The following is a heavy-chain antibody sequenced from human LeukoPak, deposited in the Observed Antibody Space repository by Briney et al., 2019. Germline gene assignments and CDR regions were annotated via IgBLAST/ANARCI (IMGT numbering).Heavy chain of an antibody. Sequence: PGGSLRLSCAACGFTFSSYAMSWVRQAPGKGLEWVSAISGSGGSTYYADSVKGRFTISRDNSKNTLYLQMNSPRAEDTAVYYCAKGVGYYYDSSGYHDAFDIWGQGTMVTVSS. CDR1: GFTFSSYA. J-gene: IGHJ3*02. V-gene: IGHV3-23*01. CDR2: ISGSGGST. CDR3: AKGVGYYYDSSGYHDAFDI. D-gene: IGHD3-22*01.